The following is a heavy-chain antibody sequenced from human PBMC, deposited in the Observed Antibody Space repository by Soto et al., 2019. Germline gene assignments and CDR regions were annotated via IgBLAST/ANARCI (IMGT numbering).Heavy chain of an antibody. CDR1: GGTFSSYA. CDR3: ARPAREYYDFWSGYCPFDY. Sequence: SVKVSCKASGGTFSSYAISWVRQAPGQGLEWMGGIIPIFGTANYAQKFQGRVTITADESTSTAYMELSSLRSEDTAAYYCARPAREYYDFWSGYCPFDYWGQGTLVTVSS. V-gene: IGHV1-69*13. J-gene: IGHJ4*02. CDR2: IIPIFGTA. D-gene: IGHD3-3*01.